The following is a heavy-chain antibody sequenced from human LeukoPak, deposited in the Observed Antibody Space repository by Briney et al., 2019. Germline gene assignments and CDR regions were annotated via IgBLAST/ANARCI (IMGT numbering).Heavy chain of an antibody. V-gene: IGHV3-30*18. Sequence: PGGSLRLSCAASGFTFSSYGMHWVRQAPGKGLEWVAVISYDGSNKYYADSVKGRFTISRDNSKNTLYLQMNSLRAEDTAVYYCAKERYNWNGRGAFDIWGQGTMVTVSS. J-gene: IGHJ3*02. CDR3: AKERYNWNGRGAFDI. CDR1: GFTFSSYG. D-gene: IGHD1-1*01. CDR2: ISYDGSNK.